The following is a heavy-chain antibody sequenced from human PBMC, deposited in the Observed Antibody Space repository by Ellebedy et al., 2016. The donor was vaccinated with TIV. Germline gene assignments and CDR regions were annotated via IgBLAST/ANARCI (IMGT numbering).Heavy chain of an antibody. Sequence: GESLKISXAASRFTFRNAWMNWVRQAPGKGLEWVGHSISEADGGATRYAPPVKGRFTISRDDSKNTLYLQMNSLKSEDTATYYCAWFKEFAPDYWGQGVPVTVSS. J-gene: IGHJ4*02. V-gene: IGHV3-15*01. D-gene: IGHD3-10*01. CDR3: AWFKEFAPDY. CDR2: SISEADGGAT. CDR1: RFTFRNAW.